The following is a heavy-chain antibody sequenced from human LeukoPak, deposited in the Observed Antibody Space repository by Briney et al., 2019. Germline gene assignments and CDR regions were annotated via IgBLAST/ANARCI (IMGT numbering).Heavy chain of an antibody. CDR1: GFTFSSYS. CDR2: ISSSSSYI. CDR3: ARDHQLGMNDAFDI. Sequence: GGSLRLSCAASGFTFSSYSMNWVRQAPGKGLEWVSSISSSSSYIYYADSVKGRFTISRDNAKNSLYLQMNSLRAEDTAVYYCARDHQLGMNDAFDIWGQGTMVTVSS. V-gene: IGHV3-21*01. D-gene: IGHD7-27*01. J-gene: IGHJ3*02.